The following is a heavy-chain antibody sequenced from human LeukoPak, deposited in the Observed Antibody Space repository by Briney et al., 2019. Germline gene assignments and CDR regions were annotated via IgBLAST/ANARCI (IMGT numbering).Heavy chain of an antibody. Sequence: ASVKVSCKASGYTFTGYYMHWVRQAPGQGLEWMGRINPNSGGTNYAQKFQGRVTITADESTSTAYMELSSLRSEDTAVYYCARGFPERRFDYWGQGTLVTVSS. J-gene: IGHJ4*02. CDR2: INPNSGGT. V-gene: IGHV1-2*06. D-gene: IGHD1-1*01. CDR1: GYTFTGYY. CDR3: ARGFPERRFDY.